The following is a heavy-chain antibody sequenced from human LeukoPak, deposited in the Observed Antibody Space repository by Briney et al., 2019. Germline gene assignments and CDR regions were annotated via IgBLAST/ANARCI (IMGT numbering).Heavy chain of an antibody. J-gene: IGHJ3*02. Sequence: DPGGSLRLSCAASGFTFSSYSMNWVRQAPGKGLEWVSYISSSSSTIYYADSVKGRFTISRDNAKNSLYLQMNSLRAEDTAVYYCARGQQLVPMHDAFDIWGQETMVTVSS. CDR2: ISSSSSTI. CDR1: GFTFSSYS. V-gene: IGHV3-48*04. D-gene: IGHD6-13*01. CDR3: ARGQQLVPMHDAFDI.